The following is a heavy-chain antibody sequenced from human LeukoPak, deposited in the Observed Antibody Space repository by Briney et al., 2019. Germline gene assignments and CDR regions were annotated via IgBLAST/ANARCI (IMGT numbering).Heavy chain of an antibody. V-gene: IGHV4-39*01. CDR3: ARLRLDTRTSYYYGMDV. J-gene: IGHJ6*02. D-gene: IGHD1-7*01. CDR1: GGSISSSSYY. Sequence: PSETLSLTCTVSGGSISSSSYYWGWIRQPPGKGLEWIGSIYYSGSTYYNPSLKSRVTISVDTSKNQFSLKLSSVTAADTAVYYCARLRLDTRTSYYYGMDVWGQGTTVTVSS. CDR2: IYYSGST.